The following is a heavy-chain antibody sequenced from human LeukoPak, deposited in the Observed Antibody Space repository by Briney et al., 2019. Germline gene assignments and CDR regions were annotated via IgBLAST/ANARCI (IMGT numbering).Heavy chain of an antibody. Sequence: SETLSLTCTVSGGSISSYYWSWIRQPPGKGLEWIGYIYYSGSTNYNPSLKSRVTISVDTSKNQFSLKLSSVTAADTAVYYCARGGKQPWSRGWFDPWGQGTLVTVSS. V-gene: IGHV4-59*01. CDR3: ARGGKQPWSRGWFDP. CDR1: GGSISSYY. CDR2: IYYSGST. D-gene: IGHD5-18*01. J-gene: IGHJ5*02.